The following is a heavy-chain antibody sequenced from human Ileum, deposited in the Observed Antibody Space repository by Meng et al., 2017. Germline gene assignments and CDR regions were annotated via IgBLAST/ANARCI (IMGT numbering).Heavy chain of an antibody. CDR2: ISSNGSNK. Sequence: QVHVVGTGGGAAQHGRSRRLSWTASGFTFSSYAMYWVRQAPGKGLEWVAVISSNGSNKYYADSVKGRFTISRYNSKNTLYLQMNSLRAEDTAVYYCASPPSEGDLWGRGTLVTVSS. CDR3: ASPPSEGDL. J-gene: IGHJ2*01. D-gene: IGHD3-10*01. CDR1: GFTFSSYA. V-gene: IGHV3-30*04.